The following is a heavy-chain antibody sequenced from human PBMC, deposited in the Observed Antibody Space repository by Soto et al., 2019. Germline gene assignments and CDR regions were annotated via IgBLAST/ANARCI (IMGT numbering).Heavy chain of an antibody. CDR3: AAGGGLPRYY. D-gene: IGHD5-12*01. CDR2: IYHSGST. V-gene: IGHV4-30-2*01. J-gene: IGHJ4*02. CDR1: GGSISSGGYS. Sequence: QLQLQESGSGLVKPSQTLSLTCAVSGGSISSGGYSWSWIRQPPGKGLEWIGYIYHSGSTYYNPSLRRRVTIAVDRSKNQFSLKLSSVTAAATAVYYCAAGGGLPRYYWGQGTLVTVSS.